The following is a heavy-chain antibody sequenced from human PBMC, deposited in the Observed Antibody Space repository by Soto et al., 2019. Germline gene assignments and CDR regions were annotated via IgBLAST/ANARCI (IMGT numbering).Heavy chain of an antibody. CDR2: ISITSSFI. V-gene: IGHV3-21*01. CDR1: GFTLSSYT. CDR3: ARYRGTVGTAYYGMAV. Sequence: GGSLRFSCAASGFTLSSYTMNLVRQGPGKGLECVSFISITSSFIYYADSVRGRFTISRDNAKNSLYLQMNSLRAEETAVYHCARYRGTVGTAYYGMAVWGQGTTVTVSS. J-gene: IGHJ6*01. D-gene: IGHD3-10*01.